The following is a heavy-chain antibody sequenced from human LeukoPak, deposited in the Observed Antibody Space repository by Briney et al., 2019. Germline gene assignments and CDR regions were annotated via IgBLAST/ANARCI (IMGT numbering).Heavy chain of an antibody. CDR2: MNPNSGNT. J-gene: IGHJ4*02. CDR1: GYTFTSYD. V-gene: IGHV1-8*03. Sequence: ASVKVSCKASGYTFTSYDINWVRQATGHGLEWIGWMNPNSGNTGYAQKFQGRVTITRNTSISTAYMELSSLRSEDTAVYYCARENCSSTSCYQGGLDWGQGTLVTVSS. CDR3: ARENCSSTSCYQGGLD. D-gene: IGHD2-2*01.